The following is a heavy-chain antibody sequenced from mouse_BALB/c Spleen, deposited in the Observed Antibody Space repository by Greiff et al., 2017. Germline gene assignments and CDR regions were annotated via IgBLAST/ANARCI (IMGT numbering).Heavy chain of an antibody. CDR2: ISNLAYSI. D-gene: IGHD2-4*01. Sequence: EVQLQESGGGLVQPGGSRKLSCAASGFTFSDYGMAWVRQAPGKGPEWVAFISNLAYSIYYADTVTGRFTISRENAKNTLYLEMSSLRSEDTAMYYCARYYDYDGLTYWGQGTLVTVSA. CDR3: ARYYDYDGLTY. J-gene: IGHJ3*01. CDR1: GFTFSDYG. V-gene: IGHV5-15*02.